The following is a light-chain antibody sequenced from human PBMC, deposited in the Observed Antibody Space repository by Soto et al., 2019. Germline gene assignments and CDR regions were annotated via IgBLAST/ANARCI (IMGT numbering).Light chain of an antibody. Sequence: DVIMTQSPLSLPVSLGQAASISCSSSEGFVYMDGNTYLNWFQQRPGQSPRRLIYKISNRDSGVPDRFSGSGSGTYFTLQISRVEAEDVGIYYCMQGTHWPLTFGQGTRLEIK. CDR1: EGFVYMDGNTY. CDR2: KIS. J-gene: IGKJ5*01. V-gene: IGKV2-30*01. CDR3: MQGTHWPLT.